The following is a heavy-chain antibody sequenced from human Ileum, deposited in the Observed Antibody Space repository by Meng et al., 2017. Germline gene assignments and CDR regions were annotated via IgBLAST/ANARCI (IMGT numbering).Heavy chain of an antibody. CDR1: GGSVSGRSYY. CDR2: VFDSGTT. D-gene: IGHD4-17*01. J-gene: IGHJ2*01. CDR3: ARGRYGDYWCYFDL. V-gene: IGHV4-61*01. Sequence: VPLQESGPGLVGPSETLSLTCAVSGGSVSGRSYYWTWIRQPPGKGLEWIGYVFDSGTTKYNPSLKSRVSISVDRSNNQISLTVSSVTAADTAVYYCARGRYGDYWCYFDLWGRGTLVTVSS.